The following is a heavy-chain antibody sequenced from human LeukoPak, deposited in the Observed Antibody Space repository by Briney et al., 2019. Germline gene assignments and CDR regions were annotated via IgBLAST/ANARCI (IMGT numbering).Heavy chain of an antibody. J-gene: IGHJ4*02. V-gene: IGHV4-31*03. D-gene: IGHD3-10*01. Sequence: SETLSLTCTVSGGSISSGGYYWSWIRQHPGKGLEWIGYIYYSGSTYYNPSLKSRVTISVDTSKNQFSLKLSSVTAADTAVYYCARDTSLGSIDYWGQGTLVTVSS. CDR2: IYYSGST. CDR3: ARDTSLGSIDY. CDR1: GGSISSGGYY.